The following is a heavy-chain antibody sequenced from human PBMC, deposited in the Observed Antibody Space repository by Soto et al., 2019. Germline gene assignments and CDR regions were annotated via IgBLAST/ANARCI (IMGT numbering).Heavy chain of an antibody. J-gene: IGHJ4*02. V-gene: IGHV6-1*01. CDR3: ARDRETGAYHTFDY. D-gene: IGHD7-27*01. Sequence: SQTLSLTCAISGDSVSSTSAAWNWIRKSPSRALEWLGRTYYRSKWYNDYAVFVKSRITINPDTSKNQFSLQLNSVTPEDTAVYYCARDRETGAYHTFDYWGQGTLVTVSS. CDR1: GDSVSSTSAA. CDR2: TYYRSKWYN.